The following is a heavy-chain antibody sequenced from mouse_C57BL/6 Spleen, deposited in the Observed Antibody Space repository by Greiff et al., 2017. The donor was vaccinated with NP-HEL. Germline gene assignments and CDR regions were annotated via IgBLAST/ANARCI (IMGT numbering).Heavy chain of an antibody. Sequence: VKLVESGPGLVQPSQSLSITCTVSGFSLTSYGVHWVRQSPGKGLEWLGVIWSGGRTDYNAAFISRLSISKDNSKSQVFFKMNSLQADDTAIYYCARSYYGSSSWFAYWGQGTLVTVSA. D-gene: IGHD1-1*01. V-gene: IGHV2-2*01. J-gene: IGHJ3*01. CDR1: GFSLTSYG. CDR2: IWSGGRT. CDR3: ARSYYGSSSWFAY.